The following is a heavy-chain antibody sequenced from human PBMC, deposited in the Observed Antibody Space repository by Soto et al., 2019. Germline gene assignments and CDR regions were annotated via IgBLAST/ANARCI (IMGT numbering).Heavy chain of an antibody. CDR1: GGSVSSGSYY. V-gene: IGHV4-61*01. CDR3: ARVGTRPETTVVIG. J-gene: IGHJ4*02. Sequence: QVQLQESGPGLVKPSETLSLTCTVSGGSVSSGSYYWSWIRQPPGKGLEWIGYIYYSGSTNCNPSLKSRVTISVDTSKNQFSLKLSSVTAADTAVYYCARVGTRPETTVVIGGGQGTLVTVSS. CDR2: IYYSGST. D-gene: IGHD4-17*01.